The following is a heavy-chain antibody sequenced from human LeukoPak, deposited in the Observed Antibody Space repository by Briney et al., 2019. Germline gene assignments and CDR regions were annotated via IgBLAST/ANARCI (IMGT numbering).Heavy chain of an antibody. Sequence: PGGSLRLSCAASGFTFSDYYMGWIRQAPGKGLEWVSYISSSGSTIYYADSVKGRFTISRDNAKNSLYLQMNSLRAEDTAVYYCARDKAGGKNPFDYWGQGTLVTVSS. J-gene: IGHJ4*02. V-gene: IGHV3-11*04. CDR1: GFTFSDYY. CDR2: ISSSGSTI. D-gene: IGHD3-16*01. CDR3: ARDKAGGKNPFDY.